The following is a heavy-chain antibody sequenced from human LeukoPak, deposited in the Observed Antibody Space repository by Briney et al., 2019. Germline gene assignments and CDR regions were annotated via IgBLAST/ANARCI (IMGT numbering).Heavy chain of an antibody. Sequence: AGGSLRLSCAASGFTVSSNYMSWVRQAPGKGLEWVSVIYSGGSTYYADSVKGRFTISRDNSKNTLYLQMNSLRAEDTAVYYCARDSAPSTNFDYWGQGTLVTVSS. V-gene: IGHV3-66*01. J-gene: IGHJ4*02. D-gene: IGHD1-1*01. CDR1: GFTVSSNY. CDR2: IYSGGST. CDR3: ARDSAPSTNFDY.